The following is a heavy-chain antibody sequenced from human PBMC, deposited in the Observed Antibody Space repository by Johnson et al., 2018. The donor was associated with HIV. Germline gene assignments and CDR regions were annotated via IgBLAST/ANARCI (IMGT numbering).Heavy chain of an antibody. J-gene: IGHJ3*02. CDR1: GFTFSSYW. V-gene: IGHV3-74*02. CDR3: ARRCSSSSCSHGAFDI. Sequence: MQLVESGGGVVQPGRSLRLSCAASGFTFSSYWMHWVRQAPGKGLVWVSRINSDGRTYYADSVKGRFTISRDGSKNTLFLQMNSLRAEDTAVYYWARRCSSSSCSHGAFDIWGQGTVVTVSS. CDR2: INSDGRT. D-gene: IGHD2-2*01.